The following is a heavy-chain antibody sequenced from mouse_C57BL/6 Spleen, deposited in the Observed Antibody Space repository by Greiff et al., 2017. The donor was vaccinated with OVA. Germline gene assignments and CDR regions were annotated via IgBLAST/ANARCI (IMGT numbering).Heavy chain of an antibody. J-gene: IGHJ4*01. CDR1: GYTFTSYG. D-gene: IGHD2-2*01. CDR2: IYPRSGNT. Sequence: QVQLQQSGAELARPGASVKLSCKASGYTFTSYGISWVKQRTGQGLEWIGEIYPRSGNTYYNEKFKGKATLTADKSSSTAYMELRSLTSEDSAVYFCAREGNYGYGSGAMDYWGQGTSVTVSS. V-gene: IGHV1-81*01. CDR3: AREGNYGYGSGAMDY.